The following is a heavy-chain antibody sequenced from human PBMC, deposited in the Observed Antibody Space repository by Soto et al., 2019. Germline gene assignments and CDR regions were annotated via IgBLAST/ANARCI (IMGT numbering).Heavy chain of an antibody. V-gene: IGHV4-34*01. D-gene: IGHD5-18*01. Sequence: QVQLQQWGAGLLKPSETLSLTCAVYGGSFSGYYWSWVRQPPGKGLEWIGEINHSGSTNYNPSLKSRVTISVDTAKNQCSLKLSSETAADTAVYDCAIGVYIYGFDYWGQGTLVTVSS. CDR3: AIGVYIYGFDY. CDR2: INHSGST. J-gene: IGHJ4*02. CDR1: GGSFSGYY.